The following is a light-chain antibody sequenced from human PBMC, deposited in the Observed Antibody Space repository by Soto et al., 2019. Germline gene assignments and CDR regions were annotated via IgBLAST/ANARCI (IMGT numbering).Light chain of an antibody. CDR1: QSLLHSDGKTY. V-gene: IGKV2D-29*01. CDR3: MQSMYLPWT. Sequence: DTVMTQTPLSLSVTPGEPASISCKSSQSLLHSDGKTYLYWYLQRPGQPPQLLMYEVSNRFSGVPDRFSGRGSGTDFTLKISRVEAEDIGIYYCMQSMYLPWTLGQGTKVEIK. J-gene: IGKJ1*01. CDR2: EVS.